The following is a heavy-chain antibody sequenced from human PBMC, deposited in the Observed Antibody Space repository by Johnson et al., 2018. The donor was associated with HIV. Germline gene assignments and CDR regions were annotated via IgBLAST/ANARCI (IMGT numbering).Heavy chain of an antibody. V-gene: IGHV3-53*01. J-gene: IGHJ3*02. D-gene: IGHD5-12*01. Sequence: VQLVESGGGLIQPGGSLRLSCAVSGFTVSSNYMSWVRQAPGKGLEWVSVIYSGGSTYYADSVKGRFTISRDNSKNTLYLQMNSLRAEDTAVYYCAGDRSTKMSGHDFEGYAFDIWGQGTMVTVSS. CDR2: IYSGGST. CDR3: AGDRSTKMSGHDFEGYAFDI. CDR1: GFTVSSNY.